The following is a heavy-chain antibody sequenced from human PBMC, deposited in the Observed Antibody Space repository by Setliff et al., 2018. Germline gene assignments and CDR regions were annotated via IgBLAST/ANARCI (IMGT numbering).Heavy chain of an antibody. Sequence: SVKVSCKASGYTFTSYGFSWVRQAPGQGLEWMGGIIPILRIANYAQKFQGRVTITADESTSTAYMELSSLRSEDTAVYYCASDAVAGTFDYWGQGTLVTV. D-gene: IGHD6-19*01. CDR1: GYTFTSYG. CDR3: ASDAVAGTFDY. J-gene: IGHJ4*02. CDR2: IIPILRIA. V-gene: IGHV1-69*10.